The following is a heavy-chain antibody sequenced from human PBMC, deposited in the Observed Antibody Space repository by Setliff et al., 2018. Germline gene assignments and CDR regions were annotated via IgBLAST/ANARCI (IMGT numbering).Heavy chain of an antibody. CDR2: IYYDGSNT. V-gene: IGHV3-33*06. J-gene: IGHJ4*02. D-gene: IGHD3-22*01. Sequence: PGGSLRLSCAASGFTFSRYGMHWVRQPPGKGLEWVAVIYYDGSNTHYTDTVEGRFTISRDNSKNTLYLQVNSLRAEDTAVYYCAKDQPHKYDSSGSAPIDYWGQGTLVTVSS. CDR1: GFTFSRYG. CDR3: AKDQPHKYDSSGSAPIDY.